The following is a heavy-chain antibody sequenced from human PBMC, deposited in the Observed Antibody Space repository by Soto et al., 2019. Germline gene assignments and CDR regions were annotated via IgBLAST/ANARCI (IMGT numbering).Heavy chain of an antibody. V-gene: IGHV3-48*03. J-gene: IGHJ6*02. Sequence: GGSLRLSCAASGFSLSSYQMNWVRQAPGKGLEWILYISSSDSTIFYADSVKGRFTVSRDNANNSLYLQMNSLRADDTAVYYCARFDYDSDYYYGMDVWGQGTTVTVSS. CDR2: ISSSDSTI. CDR3: ARFDYDSDYYYGMDV. D-gene: IGHD4-17*01. CDR1: GFSLSSYQ.